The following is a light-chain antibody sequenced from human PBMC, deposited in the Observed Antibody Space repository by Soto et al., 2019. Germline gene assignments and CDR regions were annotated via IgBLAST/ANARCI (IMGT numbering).Light chain of an antibody. CDR1: SSDIGGNNF. Sequence: QSVLTQPPSASGSPGRSVTISCTGTSSDIGGNNFVSWYQHHPGKAPKLMLYDVIKRPSGVPARFSGSKSGNTASLTVSGLQAEDEADYYCSSYGGSNNFVVFGGGTKLTVL. J-gene: IGLJ2*01. CDR2: DVI. CDR3: SSYGGSNNFVV. V-gene: IGLV2-8*01.